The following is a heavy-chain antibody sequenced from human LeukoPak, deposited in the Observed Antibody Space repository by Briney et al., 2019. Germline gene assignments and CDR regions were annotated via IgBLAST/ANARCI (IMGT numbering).Heavy chain of an antibody. Sequence: PGGSLRLSCAASGFTFSSYGMHWVRQAPGKGLEWVAVIWYDGSNKYYADSVKGRFTISRDNSKNTLYLQMNSLRAEDTAVYYCAKRSSHAKDDYWGQGTLVTVSS. CDR3: AKRSSHAKDDY. D-gene: IGHD2-2*01. V-gene: IGHV3-33*06. CDR2: IWYDGSNK. CDR1: GFTFSSYG. J-gene: IGHJ4*02.